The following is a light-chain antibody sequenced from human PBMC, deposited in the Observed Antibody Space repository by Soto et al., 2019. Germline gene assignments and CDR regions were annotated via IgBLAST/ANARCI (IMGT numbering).Light chain of an antibody. CDR3: QQGYTSAIT. CDR2: AAS. Sequence: DIQLTQSPSTLSASVGDRVTITCRASRSIINWLAWYQQKSGKGPKLLIYAASSLQSGVPSRFSGSGSGTDFTLTVNSLQPEDFATYYCQQGYTSAITFGQGTRLEIK. J-gene: IGKJ5*01. CDR1: RSIINW. V-gene: IGKV1-39*01.